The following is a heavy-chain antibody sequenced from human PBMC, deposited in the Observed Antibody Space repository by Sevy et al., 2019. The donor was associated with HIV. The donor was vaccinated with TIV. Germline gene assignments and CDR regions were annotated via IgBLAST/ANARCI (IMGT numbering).Heavy chain of an antibody. CDR1: GGSISSSSYY. V-gene: IGHV4-39*01. Sequence: SENLFLTCTVSGGSISSSSYYWGCIRQPPGKGLEWIGSMYYSGSTYDNPSLKSRVTISEDTFMNQCSLKLSSVTAADTTVYYCARHMDSGSYGHPGFDYWGHGTLVTVSS. J-gene: IGHJ4*01. D-gene: IGHD1-26*01. CDR2: MYYSGST. CDR3: ARHMDSGSYGHPGFDY.